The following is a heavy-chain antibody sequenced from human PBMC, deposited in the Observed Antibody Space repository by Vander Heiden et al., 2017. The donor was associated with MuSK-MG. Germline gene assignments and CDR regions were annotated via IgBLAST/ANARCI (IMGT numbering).Heavy chain of an antibody. CDR2: VSYDGTKK. V-gene: IGHV3-30*18. J-gene: IGHJ5*02. CDR3: AKDTDNYEGFDP. Sequence: QVQLVESGGRVVQSEGSLRLSCVTSGFNFSNYGIHWVRQAPGKGLEWAAVVSYDGTKKYYADSVKGRFTVSRDDSKKWVFLQMNSLRPEDTAVYYCAKDTDNYEGFDPWGQGTLVTVSS. CDR1: GFNFSNYG. D-gene: IGHD3-16*01.